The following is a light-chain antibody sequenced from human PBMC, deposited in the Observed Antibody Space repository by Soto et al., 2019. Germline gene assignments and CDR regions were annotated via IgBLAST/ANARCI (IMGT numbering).Light chain of an antibody. CDR2: DVT. CDR1: SSDVGGYNY. Sequence: QSVLTQPASVSGSPGQSITISCTGTSSDVGGYNYVSWYQHHPDKAPKLVIYDVTNRPSGVSYRFSGSKSGNTASLTISGLQAEDEADYYCNSYTGSTTPFVFGTGTKVTVL. J-gene: IGLJ1*01. V-gene: IGLV2-14*03. CDR3: NSYTGSTTPFV.